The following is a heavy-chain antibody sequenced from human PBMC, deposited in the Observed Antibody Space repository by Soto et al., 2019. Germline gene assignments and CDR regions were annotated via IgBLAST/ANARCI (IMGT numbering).Heavy chain of an antibody. J-gene: IGHJ4*02. CDR1: GGSISSSSYY. Sequence: SETLSLTCTVSGGSISSSSYYWGWIRQPPGKGLEWIGSIYYSGSTYYNPPLKSRVTISVDTSKNQFSLKLSSVTAADTAVYYCARQGGPLYDSSGYYFDYWGQGTLVTVSS. V-gene: IGHV4-39*01. CDR3: ARQGGPLYDSSGYYFDY. D-gene: IGHD3-22*01. CDR2: IYYSGST.